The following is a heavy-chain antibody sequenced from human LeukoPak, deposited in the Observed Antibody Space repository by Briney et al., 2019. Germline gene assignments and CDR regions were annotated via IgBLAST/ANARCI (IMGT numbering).Heavy chain of an antibody. J-gene: IGHJ3*02. CDR2: IYYSGNT. D-gene: IGHD5-24*01. V-gene: IGHV4-30-4*01. CDR3: AIWVEMATKHAFDI. Sequence: PSETLSLTCTVSGGSISSGDYYWSWIRQPPGRGLEWIGYIYYSGNTYYNPSLKSRLTISVDTSKNQFSLKLSSVTAADTAVYYCAIWVEMATKHAFDIWGQGTMVTVSS. CDR1: GGSISSGDYY.